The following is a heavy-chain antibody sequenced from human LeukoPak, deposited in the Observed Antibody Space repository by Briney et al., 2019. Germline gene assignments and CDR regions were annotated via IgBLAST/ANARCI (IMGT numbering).Heavy chain of an antibody. CDR1: GSSISTHS. CDR3: ARDNWGSLDY. D-gene: IGHD7-27*01. CDR2: DSNNGNI. Sequence: PETLSLTCTVSGSSISTHSWGWVRQPPGKGLEWIGYDSNNGNINFNPALKSRVTISVDTSKRQFSLKLRSVTAADTATYFCARDNWGSLDYWGQGILVTVSS. J-gene: IGHJ4*02. V-gene: IGHV4-59*11.